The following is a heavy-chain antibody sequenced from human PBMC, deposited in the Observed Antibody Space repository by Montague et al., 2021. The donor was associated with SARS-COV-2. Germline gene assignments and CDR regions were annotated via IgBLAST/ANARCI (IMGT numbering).Heavy chain of an antibody. CDR1: GGSISSSSYY. CDR2: IYYSGST. Sequence: SETLSLTCTVSGGSISSSSYYWGWIRQPPGKGLVWIGSIYYSGSTYYNLSLKSRVTISVDTSKNQFSLKLSSVTAADTAVYYCARNNRRPMYIVVVPAPHAFDIWAQGTMVTVSS. V-gene: IGHV4-39*01. D-gene: IGHD2-2*01. J-gene: IGHJ3*02. CDR3: ARNNRRPMYIVVVPAPHAFDI.